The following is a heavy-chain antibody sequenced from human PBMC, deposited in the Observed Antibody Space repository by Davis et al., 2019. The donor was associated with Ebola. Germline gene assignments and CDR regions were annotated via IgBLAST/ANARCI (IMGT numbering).Heavy chain of an antibody. Sequence: GESLKISCVASEFTFRSYWFHWVRQAPGKGLEWVSRIDTDGSTTNNADSVRGRFTISRDNAKNTLFLQMNSLRADDTAVYYCARDVGGRAGYWGQGTLVTVSS. CDR3: ARDVGGRAGY. CDR2: IDTDGSTT. V-gene: IGHV3-74*01. CDR1: EFTFRSYW. J-gene: IGHJ4*02.